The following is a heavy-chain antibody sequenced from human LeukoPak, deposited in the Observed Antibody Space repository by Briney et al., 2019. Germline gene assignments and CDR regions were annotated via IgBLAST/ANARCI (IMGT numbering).Heavy chain of an antibody. CDR2: IIPILGIA. J-gene: IGHJ5*02. CDR1: GGTFSSYT. Sequence: SVKVSCKASGGTFSSYTISWVRQAPGQGLEWMGRIIPILGIANYAQKFQGRVTITADKSASTAYMELGSLRSEDTAVYYRARMTGFDPWGQGTLVTVSS. CDR3: ARMTGFDP. V-gene: IGHV1-69*02.